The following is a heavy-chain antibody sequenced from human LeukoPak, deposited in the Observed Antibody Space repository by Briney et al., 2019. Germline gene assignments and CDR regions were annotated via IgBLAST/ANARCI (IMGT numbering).Heavy chain of an antibody. CDR1: GFTFSNAW. CDR3: TTDRDDAVPSYDAFDT. CDR2: IKSKTDGGTT. D-gene: IGHD3-10*01. V-gene: IGHV3-15*01. J-gene: IGHJ3*02. Sequence: GGSLRLSCAASGFTFSNAWMSWVRQAPGKGLEWVGRIKSKTDGGTTDYAAPVKGRFTISRDDSKNTLYLQMNSLKTEDTAVYYCTTDRDDAVPSYDAFDTWGQGTMVTVSS.